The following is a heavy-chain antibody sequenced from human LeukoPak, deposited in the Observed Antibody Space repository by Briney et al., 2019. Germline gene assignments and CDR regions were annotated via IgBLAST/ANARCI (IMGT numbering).Heavy chain of an antibody. V-gene: IGHV1-46*03. CDR3: ARETPDIVVVPAARLDY. CDR2: INPSGGST. Sequence: ASVKVSCKASGYTFTSYYMHWVRQAPGQGLEWMGTINPSGGSTSYAQKFQGRVTMTRDTSTSTVYMELSSLRSEDTAVYYCARETPDIVVVPAARLDYWGQGTLVTVSS. D-gene: IGHD2-2*01. CDR1: GYTFTSYY. J-gene: IGHJ4*02.